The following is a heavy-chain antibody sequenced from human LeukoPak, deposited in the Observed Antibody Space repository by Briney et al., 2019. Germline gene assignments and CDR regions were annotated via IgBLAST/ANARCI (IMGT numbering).Heavy chain of an antibody. CDR2: ISSSSSYI. CDR3: ARDYYCSSTSCYNYGMDV. D-gene: IGHD2-2*01. V-gene: IGHV3-21*01. Sequence: GGSLRLSCAASGFTFSSYSMNLVRQAPGQGLEWVSSISSSSSYIYYADSVKGRFTISRDNAKNSLYLQMNSLRAEDTAVYYCARDYYCSSTSCYNYGMDVWGQGTTVTVSS. CDR1: GFTFSSYS. J-gene: IGHJ6*02.